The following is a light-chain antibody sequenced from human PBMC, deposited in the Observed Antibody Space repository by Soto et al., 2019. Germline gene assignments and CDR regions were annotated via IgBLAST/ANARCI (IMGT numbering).Light chain of an antibody. CDR1: RSDVGGYNY. CDR3: CSYPTRHTRQIV. CDR2: DVS. J-gene: IGLJ1*01. Sequence: QSVLTQPASVSGSPGQSITISCTGTRSDVGGYNYVSWYQELPGKAPKFMIYDVSNRPSGVSNRFSGSKSGNTASLTISGLQAEDEADYYCCSYPTRHTRQIVFGTGTKVTVL. V-gene: IGLV2-14*01.